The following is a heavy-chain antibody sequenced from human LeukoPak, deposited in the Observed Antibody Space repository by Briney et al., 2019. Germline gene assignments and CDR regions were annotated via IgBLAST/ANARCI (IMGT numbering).Heavy chain of an antibody. V-gene: IGHV3-23*01. D-gene: IGHD3-10*01. CDR3: ANSGNYYGSGSYYTFDY. CDR2: ISGSGGST. Sequence: GGSLRLSCAASGFTFSSYAMSWVRQAPGKGLEWGSAISGSGGSTYYADSVKGRFTISRDNSKNTLYLQMNSLRAEDTAVYYCANSGNYYGSGSYYTFDYWGQGTLVTVSS. J-gene: IGHJ4*02. CDR1: GFTFSSYA.